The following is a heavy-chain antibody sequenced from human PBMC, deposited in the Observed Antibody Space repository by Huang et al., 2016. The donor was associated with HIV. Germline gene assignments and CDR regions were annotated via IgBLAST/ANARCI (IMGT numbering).Heavy chain of an antibody. Sequence: EVQLVESGGGLVQPGGSLKLSCAAPGFTFSGSAMHWVRQASGKWLEWVGRIRSKANSYATAYAASVKGRFTSSKDDSKNTAYLQMNSLKTEDTAVYYCTRHGRGSSSSWYHFDYCGQGTLVTVSS. J-gene: IGHJ4*02. CDR2: IRSKANSYAT. D-gene: IGHD6-13*01. CDR3: TRHGRGSSSSWYHFDY. V-gene: IGHV3-73*01. CDR1: GFTFSGSA.